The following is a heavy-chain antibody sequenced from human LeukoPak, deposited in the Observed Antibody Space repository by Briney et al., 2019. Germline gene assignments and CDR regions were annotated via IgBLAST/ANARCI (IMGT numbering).Heavy chain of an antibody. CDR1: GFIFSSYS. CDR2: ISSSSSTI. V-gene: IGHV3-48*01. CDR3: ARTVRLGYFDY. Sequence: GGSLRLSCAASGFIFSSYSMNWVRQAPGKGPEWVSYISSSSSTIYYADSVKGRFTISRDNAKNSLYLQMNSLRAEDTAVYYCARTVRLGYFDYWGQGTLVTVSS. D-gene: IGHD3-16*01. J-gene: IGHJ4*02.